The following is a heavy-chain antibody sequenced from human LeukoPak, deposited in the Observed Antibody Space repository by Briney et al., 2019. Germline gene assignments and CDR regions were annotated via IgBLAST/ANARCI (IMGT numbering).Heavy chain of an antibody. CDR2: YSGST. Sequence: SETLSLTCTVSGGSISSYYWSWIRQPPGKGLEWIGYYSGSTNYNPSLKSRVTISVDTSKNQFSLKLSSVTAADTAVYYCARHRCFDAWGQGTLVTVSS. V-gene: IGHV4-59*01. CDR3: ARHRCFDA. D-gene: IGHD2-8*01. J-gene: IGHJ5*02. CDR1: GGSISSYY.